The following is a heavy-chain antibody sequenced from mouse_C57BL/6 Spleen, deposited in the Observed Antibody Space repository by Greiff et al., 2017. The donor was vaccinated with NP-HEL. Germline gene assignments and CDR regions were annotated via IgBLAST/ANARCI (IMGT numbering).Heavy chain of an antibody. CDR2: IYPGNSDT. D-gene: IGHD2-4*01. V-gene: IGHV1-5*01. J-gene: IGHJ3*01. CDR3: TKNFYYDYDAWFAY. Sequence: EVQLQQSGTVLARPGASVKMSCKTSGYTFTSYWMHWVKQRPGQGLEWIGAIYPGNSDTSYNQKFKGKAKLTAVTSASTAYMELSSLTNEDSAVYYCTKNFYYDYDAWFAYWGQGTLVTVSA. CDR1: GYTFTSYW.